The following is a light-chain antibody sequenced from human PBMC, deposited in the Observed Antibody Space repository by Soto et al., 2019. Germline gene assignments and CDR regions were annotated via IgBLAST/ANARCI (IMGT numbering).Light chain of an antibody. Sequence: EIVLTQSPATLSLSPGERATVSCRASQSVSSYLLWYQQKPGQAPRLLIYDASNRATGIPARFSGSGSETDFTLTISSLEPEDFAAYYCQHRMNWPLTFGQGTRLEIK. J-gene: IGKJ5*01. V-gene: IGKV3-11*01. CDR2: DAS. CDR3: QHRMNWPLT. CDR1: QSVSSY.